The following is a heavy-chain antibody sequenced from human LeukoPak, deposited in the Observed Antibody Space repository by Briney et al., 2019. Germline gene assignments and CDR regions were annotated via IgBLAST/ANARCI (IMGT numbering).Heavy chain of an antibody. J-gene: IGHJ4*02. CDR1: GFAFSKYA. CDR2: IYSGGST. V-gene: IGHV3-66*01. CDR3: ARVPPERT. Sequence: GGSLRLSCAASGFAFSKYAMSWVRQAPGKGLEWVSVIYSGGSTYYADSVKGRFTISRDNSKNTLYLQMNSLRAEDTAVYYCARVPPERTWGQGTLVTVSS. D-gene: IGHD1-1*01.